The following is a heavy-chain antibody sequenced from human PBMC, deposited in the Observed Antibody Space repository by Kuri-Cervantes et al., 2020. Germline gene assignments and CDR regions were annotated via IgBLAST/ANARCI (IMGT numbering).Heavy chain of an antibody. D-gene: IGHD6-19*01. J-gene: IGHJ4*02. Sequence: TLSLTCTVSGYSISSGYYWGWIRQPPGKALEWLALIDWDDDKYYSTSLKTRLTISKDTSKNQVVLTMTNMDPVDTATYYCARTSSGWYTTDYWGQGTLVTVSS. CDR3: ARTSSGWYTTDY. CDR2: IDWDDDK. V-gene: IGHV2-70*18. CDR1: GYSISSGYYW.